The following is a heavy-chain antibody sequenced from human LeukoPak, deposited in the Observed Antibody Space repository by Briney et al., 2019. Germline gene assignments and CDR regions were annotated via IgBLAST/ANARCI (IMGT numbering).Heavy chain of an antibody. CDR1: GFTVSSNY. CDR3: ARDRGGAAGPYYYMDV. CDR2: IYSGGST. V-gene: IGHV3-53*01. J-gene: IGHJ6*03. D-gene: IGHD6-13*01. Sequence: QAGGSLRLSCAASGFTVSSNYMSWVRQAPGKGLEWVSVIYSGGSTYYADSVKGRFTISRDNSKNTLYLQMDSLRAEDTAVYYCARDRGGAAGPYYYMDVWGKGTTVTVSS.